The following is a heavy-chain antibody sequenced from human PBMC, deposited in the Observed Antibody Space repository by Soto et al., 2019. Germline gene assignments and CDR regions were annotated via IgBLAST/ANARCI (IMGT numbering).Heavy chain of an antibody. CDR2: IYYNSSS. CDR3: ARPVLASASSCYDCMDV. J-gene: IGHJ6*02. D-gene: IGHD2-2*01. V-gene: IGHV4-39*01. Sequence: PSETLSLTCTVSGGSISSSSDYWGWIRQPPGKGLEWIGTIYYNSSSAYKPSLRSRVTISIDTSKNQFSLKLSSVTAADVSVYYCARPVLASASSCYDCMDVWGQGTTVTVSS. CDR1: GGSISSSSDY.